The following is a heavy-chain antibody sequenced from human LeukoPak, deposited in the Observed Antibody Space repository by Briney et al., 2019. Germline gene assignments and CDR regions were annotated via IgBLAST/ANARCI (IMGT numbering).Heavy chain of an antibody. Sequence: ASVKVSCKASGYTFTSYYMHWVRQAPGQELEWMGIINPSGGSTSYAQKFQGRVTMTRDTSTSTVYMELSSLRSEDTAVYYCARDGYYDSSGTAFQHWGQGTLVTVSS. J-gene: IGHJ1*01. CDR2: INPSGGST. CDR1: GYTFTSYY. D-gene: IGHD3-22*01. V-gene: IGHV1-46*01. CDR3: ARDGYYDSSGTAFQH.